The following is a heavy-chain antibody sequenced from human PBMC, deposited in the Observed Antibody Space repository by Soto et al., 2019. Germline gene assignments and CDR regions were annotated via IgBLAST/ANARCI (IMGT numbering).Heavy chain of an antibody. CDR2: IYSGGST. CDR1: GFTVSSNY. D-gene: IGHD6-13*01. CDR3: ARAPYSSSWYGAFDI. V-gene: IGHV3-53*04. J-gene: IGHJ3*02. Sequence: GGSLRLSCAASGFTVSSNYMSWVRQAPGKGLEWVSVIYSGGSTYYADSVKGRFTISRHNSKNTLYLQMNSLRAEDTAVYYCARAPYSSSWYGAFDIWGQGTMVTVSS.